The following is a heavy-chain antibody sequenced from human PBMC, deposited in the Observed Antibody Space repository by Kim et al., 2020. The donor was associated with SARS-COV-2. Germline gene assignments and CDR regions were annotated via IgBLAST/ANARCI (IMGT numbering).Heavy chain of an antibody. CDR1: GGSFSGYY. D-gene: IGHD3-10*01. J-gene: IGHJ4*02. CDR2: INHSGST. Sequence: SETLSLTCAVYGGSFSGYYWSWIRQPPGKGLEWIGEINHSGSTNYNPSLKSRVTISVDTSKNQFSLKLSSVTAADTAVYYCAREVRSRRYGSGDYWGQGTLVTVSS. CDR3: AREVRSRRYGSGDY. V-gene: IGHV4-34*01.